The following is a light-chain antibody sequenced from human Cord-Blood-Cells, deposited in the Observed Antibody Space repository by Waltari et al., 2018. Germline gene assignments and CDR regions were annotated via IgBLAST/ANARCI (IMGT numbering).Light chain of an antibody. J-gene: IGKJ5*01. V-gene: IGKV1-39*01. Sequence: DIQMTQSPSSLSAYVGARVTITCRASQSISSYLNWYQQKPGKAPKLLIYAASSLQSGVPSRFSGSGSGTDFTLTISSLQPEDFATYYCQQSYSTLPFGQGTRLEIK. CDR2: AAS. CDR1: QSISSY. CDR3: QQSYSTLP.